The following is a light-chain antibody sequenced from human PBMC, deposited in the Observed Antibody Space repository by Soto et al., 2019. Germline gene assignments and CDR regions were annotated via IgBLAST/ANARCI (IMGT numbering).Light chain of an antibody. CDR3: NSYTTTSTII. Sequence: QSVLTQFASVSGSLGQSITISCTGTSRDVGAYKYVSWYQHHPGKAPKLIIYEVSNRPSGVSNRFSGSKSGNTASLTISGLQAEDEADYYCNSYTTTSTIIFGGGTKVTVL. J-gene: IGLJ2*01. CDR1: SRDVGAYKY. V-gene: IGLV2-14*01. CDR2: EVS.